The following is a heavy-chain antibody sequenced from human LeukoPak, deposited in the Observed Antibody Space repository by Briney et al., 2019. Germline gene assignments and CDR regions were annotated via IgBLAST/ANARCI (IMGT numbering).Heavy chain of an antibody. Sequence: ASVKVSCKASGYTFTSYYMHWVRQAPGQGLEWMGIINPSVGSTSYAQNFQGRVTMTRDTSTSTVYMELSSLRSEDTALYYCAREMTPDYSETSGSGFSDAFELWGQGTMVTVSS. J-gene: IGHJ3*01. CDR3: AREMTPDYSETSGSGFSDAFEL. CDR1: GYTFTSYY. D-gene: IGHD3-22*01. CDR2: INPSVGST. V-gene: IGHV1-46*01.